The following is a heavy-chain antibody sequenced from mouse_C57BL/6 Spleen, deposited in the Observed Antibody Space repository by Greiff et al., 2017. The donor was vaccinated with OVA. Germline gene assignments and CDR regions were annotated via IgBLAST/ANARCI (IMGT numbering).Heavy chain of an antibody. Sequence: EVQLQQSGEGLVKPGGSLKLSCAASGFTFSSYAMSWVRQTPEKRLEWVAYISSGGDYIYYADTVKGRFTISRDNARNTLYLQMSSLKSEDTAMYYCTRSITTTYYFDYWGQGTTLTVSS. V-gene: IGHV5-9-1*02. CDR1: GFTFSSYA. J-gene: IGHJ2*01. D-gene: IGHD1-1*01. CDR2: ISSGGDYI. CDR3: TRSITTTYYFDY.